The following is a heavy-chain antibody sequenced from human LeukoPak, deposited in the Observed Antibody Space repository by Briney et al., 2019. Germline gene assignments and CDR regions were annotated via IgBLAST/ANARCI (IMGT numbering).Heavy chain of an antibody. J-gene: IGHJ6*03. V-gene: IGHV1-8*01. D-gene: IGHD3-22*01. CDR2: MNPNSGNT. CDR1: GYTFTSYD. CDR3: ARTRTSHSSGYYYRLDYYYHMDV. Sequence: ASVKVSCKASGYTFTSYDINWVRQATGQGLEWMGWMNPNSGNTGYAQKFQGRVTMTRNTSISTAYMELSSLRSEDTAVYYCARTRTSHSSGYYYRLDYYYHMDVWGKGTTVTISS.